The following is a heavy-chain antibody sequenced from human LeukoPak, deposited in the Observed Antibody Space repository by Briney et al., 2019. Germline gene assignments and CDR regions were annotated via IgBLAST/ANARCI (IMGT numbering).Heavy chain of an antibody. D-gene: IGHD2-15*01. Sequence: ASVKVSCKASGYTFTSYDINWVRQAPGQGLEWMGWINPNSGGTNYAQKFQGRVTMTRDTSISTAYMELSRLRSDDTAVYYCARDRGGFDYWGQGTLVTVSS. CDR2: INPNSGGT. CDR1: GYTFTSYD. CDR3: ARDRGGFDY. J-gene: IGHJ4*02. V-gene: IGHV1-2*02.